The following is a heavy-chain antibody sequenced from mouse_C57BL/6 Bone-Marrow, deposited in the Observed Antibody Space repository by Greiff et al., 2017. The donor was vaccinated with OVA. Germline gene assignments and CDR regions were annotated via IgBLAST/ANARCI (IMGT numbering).Heavy chain of an antibody. J-gene: IGHJ4*01. CDR3: ARSIYYDYDGDAMDY. D-gene: IGHD2-4*01. Sequence: QVQLQQPGAELVKPGASVKLSCKASGYTFTSYWMQWVKQRPGQGLEWIGEIDPSDSYTNYNQKFKGQATLTVDTSSSTAYMQLSSLTSEDSAVYYCARSIYYDYDGDAMDYWGQGTSVTVSS. V-gene: IGHV1-50*01. CDR1: GYTFTSYW. CDR2: IDPSDSYT.